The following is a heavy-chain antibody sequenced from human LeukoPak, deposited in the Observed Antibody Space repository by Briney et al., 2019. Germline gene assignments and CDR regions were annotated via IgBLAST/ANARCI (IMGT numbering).Heavy chain of an antibody. D-gene: IGHD6-13*01. CDR1: GFTFSDYY. J-gene: IGHJ4*02. CDR3: AKGIAARYHDY. V-gene: IGHV3-23*01. CDR2: ISGSGGST. Sequence: GGSLRLSCAASGFTFSDYYMSWIRQAPGKGLEWVSAISGSGGSTYYADSVKGRFTISRDNSKNTLYLQMNSLRAEDTAVYYCAKGIAARYHDYWGQGTLVTVSS.